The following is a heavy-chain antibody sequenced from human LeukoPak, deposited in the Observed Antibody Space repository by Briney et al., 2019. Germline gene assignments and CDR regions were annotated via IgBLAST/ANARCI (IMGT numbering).Heavy chain of an antibody. Sequence: ASVKLSCKASGYTFTSYGISWVRQAPGQGLEWMGWISAYNGNTNYAQKLQGRVTMTTDTSTSTAYMELRSLRSDDTAVYYCARDHNSVSAGTFDYWGQGTLVTVSS. CDR3: ARDHNSVSAGTFDY. D-gene: IGHD6-19*01. J-gene: IGHJ4*02. CDR2: ISAYNGNT. V-gene: IGHV1-18*01. CDR1: GYTFTSYG.